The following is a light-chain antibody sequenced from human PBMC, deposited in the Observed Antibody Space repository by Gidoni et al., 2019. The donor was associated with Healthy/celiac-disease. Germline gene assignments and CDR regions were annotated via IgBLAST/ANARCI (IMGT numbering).Light chain of an antibody. CDR2: AAS. CDR1: KSISSY. V-gene: IGKV1-39*01. J-gene: IGKJ1*01. Sequence: DIQLTQSPSSLSASVGDRVTITCRASKSISSYLNWYQQKPGKAPKLLIYAASSLQSGVQARFSGSGSGTDFTLTISSLQPEDFVTYYCQQSYSTPWTFGQGTKVEIK. CDR3: QQSYSTPWT.